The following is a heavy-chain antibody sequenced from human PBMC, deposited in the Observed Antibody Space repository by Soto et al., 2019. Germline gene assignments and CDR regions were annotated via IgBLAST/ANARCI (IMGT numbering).Heavy chain of an antibody. CDR2: IIPIFGTA. Sequence: AASVKVSCKASGGTFSSYAISWVRQAPGQGLEWMGGIIPIFGTANYAQKFQGRVTITADESTSTAYMELSSLRSEDTAVYYCARELGYCSGGSCYFNWFDPWGQGTLVTVSS. D-gene: IGHD2-15*01. V-gene: IGHV1-69*13. CDR3: ARELGYCSGGSCYFNWFDP. J-gene: IGHJ5*02. CDR1: GGTFSSYA.